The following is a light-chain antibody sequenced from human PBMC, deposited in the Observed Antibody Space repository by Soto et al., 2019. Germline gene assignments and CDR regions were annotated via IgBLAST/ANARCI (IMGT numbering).Light chain of an antibody. V-gene: IGLV3-21*02. Sequence: SYELTQPPSVSVAPGQTARMTCGGENIGGKSVHWYQQKPGQAPVVVVFHDKDRPSGIPERFSGSNSGSAATLNIARVEAGDEADYFCQVWDSSSDEGVFGPGTKLTVL. CDR1: NIGGKS. CDR3: QVWDSSSDEGV. CDR2: HDK. J-gene: IGLJ1*01.